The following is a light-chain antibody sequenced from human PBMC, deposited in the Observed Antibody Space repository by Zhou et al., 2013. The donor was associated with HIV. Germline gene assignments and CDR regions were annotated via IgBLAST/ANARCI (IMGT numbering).Light chain of an antibody. Sequence: DIHMTQSLSTLSASVGDRVIITCRASQGISSWLAWYQQKPGKAPKLLIYAASTLQTGVPSRFSGSGSGTSFSLSINCLQSEDFATYYCQQYYNVPATFGQGTRLENK. CDR3: QQYYNVPAT. J-gene: IGKJ5*01. CDR1: QGISSW. CDR2: AAS. V-gene: IGKV1-12*01.